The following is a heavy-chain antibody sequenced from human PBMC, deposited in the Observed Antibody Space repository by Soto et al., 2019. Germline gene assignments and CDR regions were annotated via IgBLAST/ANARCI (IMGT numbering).Heavy chain of an antibody. CDR1: GYTLTSYS. CDR2: INPSGDNI. D-gene: IGHD2-15*01. J-gene: IGHJ4*02. V-gene: IGHV1-46*01. Sequence: QVQLVQSGAEVKKPGASVRVSCKASGYTLTSYSMHWVRQAPGPGLERMGIINPSGDNIRSAQNSQGRVTMTRDTATSTVYLELRSLRSEDTAMYYCARDPQGYCSGGRCYHFDYWGQGTLVTVSS. CDR3: ARDPQGYCSGGRCYHFDY.